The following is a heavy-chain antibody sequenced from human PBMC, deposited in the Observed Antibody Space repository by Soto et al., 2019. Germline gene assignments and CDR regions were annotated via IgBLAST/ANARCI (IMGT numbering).Heavy chain of an antibody. CDR3: ARAVAVPADFDY. CDR2: INAGNGNT. CDR1: GYTFTSYA. D-gene: IGHD6-19*01. J-gene: IGHJ4*02. V-gene: IGHV1-3*01. Sequence: QVQLVQSGAEAKKPGASVKVSCKASGYTFTSYAMHWLRQAPGQRLEWMGWINAGNGNTKYSQKFQGRVTITRDTSACKAYMELSSLRSEDTAVYYCARAVAVPADFDYWGQGTLVTVSS.